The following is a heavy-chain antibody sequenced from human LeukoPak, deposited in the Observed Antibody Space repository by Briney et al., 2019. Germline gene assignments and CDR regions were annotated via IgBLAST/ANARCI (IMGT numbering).Heavy chain of an antibody. J-gene: IGHJ3*02. V-gene: IGHV4-30-4*08. CDR3: ARSDAWDGSGSYDI. D-gene: IGHD3-10*01. CDR2: IYYSGST. CDR1: GGSISSGDYY. Sequence: PSQTLSLICTVSGGSISSGDYYWSWIRQPPGKGLEWIGYIYYSGSTYYNPSLKSRVTISVDTSKNQFSLKPSSVTAADTAVYYCARSDAWDGSGSYDIWGQGTMVTVSS.